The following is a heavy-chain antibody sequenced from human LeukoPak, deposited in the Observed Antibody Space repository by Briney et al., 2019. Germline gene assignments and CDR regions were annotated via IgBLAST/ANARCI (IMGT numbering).Heavy chain of an antibody. CDR3: ATEGQRVHPYYDFWNGFFR. D-gene: IGHD3-3*01. J-gene: IGHJ4*02. CDR1: GFTFSGYW. Sequence: PGGSLRLSCGASGFTFSGYWMHWVRQIPGKGLVAVARINSDGTTTTYADSVEGRFTISRDNGQNTLYLQMNSLRVEDTGVYYCATEGQRVHPYYDFWNGFFRWGQGALVTVSP. CDR2: INSDGTTT. V-gene: IGHV3-74*01.